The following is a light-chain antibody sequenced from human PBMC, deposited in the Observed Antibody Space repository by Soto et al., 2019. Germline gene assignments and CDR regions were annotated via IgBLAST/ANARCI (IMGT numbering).Light chain of an antibody. CDR2: DVS. V-gene: IGLV2-11*01. Sequence: QSALTQPRSVSGSPGQSVTISCTGTNSDIGGYNYVSWYQQHPGKAPKVMIYDVSRRPSGVPDRFSGSKSGNTASLTISGLQAEDEADYCCCSYAANYNFWVFGGGTKLTVL. J-gene: IGLJ3*02. CDR3: CSYAANYNFWV. CDR1: NSDIGGYNY.